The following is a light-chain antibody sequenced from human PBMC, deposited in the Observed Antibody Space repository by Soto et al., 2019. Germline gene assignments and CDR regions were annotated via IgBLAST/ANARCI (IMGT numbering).Light chain of an antibody. J-gene: IGKJ5*01. Sequence: EIVLTQSPATLSSFPGDRVTLSCRASQSVSSNLAWYQQKPGQAPRLLIYDGSKRAAGVPDRISGDGSGTDYTLTISSLEPEDFAVYYCQQRTRWPMTFGQGTRLEIK. CDR2: DGS. CDR1: QSVSSN. V-gene: IGKV3-11*01. CDR3: QQRTRWPMT.